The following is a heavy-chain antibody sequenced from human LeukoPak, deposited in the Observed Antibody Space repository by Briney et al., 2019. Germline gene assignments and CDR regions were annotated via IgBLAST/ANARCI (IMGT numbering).Heavy chain of an antibody. Sequence: GGSLRLSCAASGFTVSSNYMSWVRQAPGKGLEWVSAIYSGGSTYYADSVKGRFTISRDNSKNTLYLQMNSLRAEDTAVYYCARDRCRDGPEKIPYGMDVWGQGTTVTVSS. CDR3: ARDRCRDGPEKIPYGMDV. D-gene: IGHD5-24*01. J-gene: IGHJ6*02. CDR2: IYSGGST. CDR1: GFTVSSNY. V-gene: IGHV3-53*01.